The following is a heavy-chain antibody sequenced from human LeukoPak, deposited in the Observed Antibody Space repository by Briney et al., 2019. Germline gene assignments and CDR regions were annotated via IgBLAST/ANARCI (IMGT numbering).Heavy chain of an antibody. D-gene: IGHD3-3*01. J-gene: IGHJ3*02. V-gene: IGHV4-30-4*08. Sequence: SQTLSLTCTVSGGSISSGDYYWSWIRQPPGKGLEWIGYIYYSGSTYYNPSLKSRVTISVDTSKNQFSLKLSPVTAADTAVFYCDSAPPSYDCWSGYSATHDAFDIWGQGTMVTVSS. CDR3: DSAPPSYDCWSGYSATHDAFDI. CDR2: IYYSGST. CDR1: GGSISSGDYY.